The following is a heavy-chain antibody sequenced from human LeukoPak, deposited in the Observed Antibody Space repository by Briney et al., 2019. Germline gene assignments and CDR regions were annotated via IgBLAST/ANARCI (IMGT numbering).Heavy chain of an antibody. CDR1: GGTFSSYA. D-gene: IGHD6-19*01. CDR2: IIPIFGTA. J-gene: IGHJ4*02. V-gene: IGHV1-69*13. Sequence: SVKVSCKASGGTFSSYAISWVRQAPGQGLEWMEGIIPIFGTANYAQKFQGRVTITADESTSTAYMELSSLRSEDTAVYYCARTRSGWYYFDYWGQGTLVSVSS. CDR3: ARTRSGWYYFDY.